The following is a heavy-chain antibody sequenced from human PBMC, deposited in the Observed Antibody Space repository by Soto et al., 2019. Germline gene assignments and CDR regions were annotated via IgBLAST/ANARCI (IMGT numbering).Heavy chain of an antibody. Sequence: EVQVLESGGGLVQPGGSLRLSCAGSGFTFINYAMNWVRQAPGKGLEWVSSISGGGAAAFFPDSVRGRFTISRDNSKNTVTLQMNSLGVDDTAVYYCARKILGSTTRPNYWDVDLWGRGTLVTFSS. V-gene: IGHV3-23*01. CDR3: ARKILGSTTRPNYWDVDL. D-gene: IGHD7-27*01. CDR1: GFTFINYA. J-gene: IGHJ2*01. CDR2: ISGGGAAA.